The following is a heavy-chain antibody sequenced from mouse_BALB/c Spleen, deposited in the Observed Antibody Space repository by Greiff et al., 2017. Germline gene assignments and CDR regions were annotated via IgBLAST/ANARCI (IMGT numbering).Heavy chain of an antibody. Sequence: VHLVESGAELVRPGSSVKISCKASGYAFSSYWMNWVKQRPGQGLEWIGQIYPGDGDTNYNGKFKGKATLTADKSSSTAYMQLSSLTSEDSAVYFCARLTYLMDYWGQGTSVTVSS. CDR1: GYAFSSYW. D-gene: IGHD5-1*01. J-gene: IGHJ4*01. V-gene: IGHV1-80*01. CDR3: ARLTYLMDY. CDR2: IYPGDGDT.